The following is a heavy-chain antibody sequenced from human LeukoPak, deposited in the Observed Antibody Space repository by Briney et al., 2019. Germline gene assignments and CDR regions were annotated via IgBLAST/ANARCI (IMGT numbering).Heavy chain of an antibody. CDR2: IYTSGST. Sequence: SETLSLTCTVSGGSISSYYWSWIRQPAGKGLEWIGRIYTSGSTNYNPSLKSRVTMSVDTSKNQFSLKLSSVTAVDTAVYYCARSGYDRYYYYMDVWGKGTTVTVSS. CDR3: ARSGYDRYYYYMDV. D-gene: IGHD5-12*01. V-gene: IGHV4-4*07. J-gene: IGHJ6*03. CDR1: GGSISSYY.